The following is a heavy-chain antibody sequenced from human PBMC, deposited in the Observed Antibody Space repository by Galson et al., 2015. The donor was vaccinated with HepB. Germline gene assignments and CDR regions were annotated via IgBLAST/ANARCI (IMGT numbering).Heavy chain of an antibody. CDR3: ARELGVRQLVDDYYYGMDV. Sequence: SVKVSCKASGYTFTSYYMHWVRQAPGQGLEWMGIINPAGGSTTYAQKFQGRVTMTRDTSTRTVYMELSSLRSEDTAVYYCARELGVRQLVDDYYYGMDVWSQGTTVTVSS. D-gene: IGHD6-6*01. J-gene: IGHJ6*02. CDR1: GYTFTSYY. V-gene: IGHV1-46*01. CDR2: INPAGGST.